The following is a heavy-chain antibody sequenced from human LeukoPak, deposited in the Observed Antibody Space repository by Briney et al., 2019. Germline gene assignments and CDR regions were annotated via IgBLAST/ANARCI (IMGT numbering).Heavy chain of an antibody. CDR2: INHSGST. J-gene: IGHJ4*02. Sequence: SETLSLTCAVYGGSFSGYYWSWIRQPPGKGLEWIGEINHSGSTNYNPSLKSRVTISVDTSKNQFSLKLSSVTAADTAVYYCARGLPPRVWYCDSSGPVDYWGQGTLVTVSS. D-gene: IGHD3-22*01. CDR1: GGSFSGYY. CDR3: ARGLPPRVWYCDSSGPVDY. V-gene: IGHV4-34*01.